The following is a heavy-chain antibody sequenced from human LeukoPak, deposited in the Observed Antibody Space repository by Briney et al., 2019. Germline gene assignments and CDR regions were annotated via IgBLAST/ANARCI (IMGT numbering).Heavy chain of an antibody. CDR2: FYTSGST. V-gene: IGHV4-61*02. CDR1: GGSISSGSCS. Sequence: SETLSLTCTVSGGSISSGSCSWSWIRQPAEKGLEWIGRFYTSGSTNYNPSLKSRVTISVDMSKNQFSLKLSSVTAADAAVYYCAREVIAAHNWFDPWGQGTLVTVSS. CDR3: AREVIAAHNWFDP. D-gene: IGHD6-6*01. J-gene: IGHJ5*02.